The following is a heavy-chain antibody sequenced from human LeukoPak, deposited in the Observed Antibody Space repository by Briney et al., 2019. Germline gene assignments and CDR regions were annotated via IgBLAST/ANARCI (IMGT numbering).Heavy chain of an antibody. D-gene: IGHD3-10*01. Sequence: GRSLRLSCAASGFTFDDYAMHWVRQAPGKGLVWVSRINSDGSSTTYADSVKGRFTISRDNAKNTLYLQMNSLRAEDTAVYYCARDYGRSRDYGMDVWGQGTTVTVSS. CDR1: GFTFDDYA. CDR3: ARDYGRSRDYGMDV. J-gene: IGHJ6*02. CDR2: INSDGSST. V-gene: IGHV3-74*01.